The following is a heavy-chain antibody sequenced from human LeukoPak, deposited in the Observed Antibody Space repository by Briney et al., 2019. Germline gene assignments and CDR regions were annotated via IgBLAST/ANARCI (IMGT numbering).Heavy chain of an antibody. CDR1: GGSISSSRYY. Sequence: SETLSLTCTVSGGSISSSRYYWGWIRQPPGKGLEWIGSIYYSGSTYYNPSLKSRVTMSVDTSKNQFSLKLTSVTAADTAVYYCARTIVVVTAYFDSWGQGTLVAVSS. D-gene: IGHD2-21*02. J-gene: IGHJ4*02. V-gene: IGHV4-39*01. CDR3: ARTIVVVTAYFDS. CDR2: IYYSGST.